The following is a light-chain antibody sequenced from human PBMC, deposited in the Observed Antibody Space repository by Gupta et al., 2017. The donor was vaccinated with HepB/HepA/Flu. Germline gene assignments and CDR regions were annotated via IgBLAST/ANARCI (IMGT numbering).Light chain of an antibody. V-gene: IGLV1-44*01. J-gene: IGLJ1*01. Sequence: QSVLTQPLSASGTPGQRVTIACSGSSSNIGSNTVNWYQQLPGTAPKLLIYSNNQRPSGVPDRFSGSKSGTLASLAISGLQSEDEADYYCAAWEDSLNGHVFGTGTKVTVL. CDR2: SNN. CDR3: AAWEDSLNGHV. CDR1: SSNIGSNT.